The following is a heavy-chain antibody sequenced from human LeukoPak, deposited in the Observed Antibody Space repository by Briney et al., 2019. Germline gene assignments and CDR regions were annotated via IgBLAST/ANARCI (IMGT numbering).Heavy chain of an antibody. D-gene: IGHD3-22*01. CDR2: ISYDGSNK. V-gene: IGHV3-30-3*01. J-gene: IGHJ3*02. Sequence: GGSLRLSCAASGFTFSNAWMSWVRQAPGKGLEWVAVISYDGSNKYYADSVKGRFTISRDNSKNTLYLQMNSLRAEDTAVYYCARDVVILAFDIWGQGTMVTVSS. CDR1: GFTFSNAW. CDR3: ARDVVILAFDI.